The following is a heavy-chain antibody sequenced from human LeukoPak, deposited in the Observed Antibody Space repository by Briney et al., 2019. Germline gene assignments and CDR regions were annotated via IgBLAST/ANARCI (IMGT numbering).Heavy chain of an antibody. CDR3: TTEILWFGELFASDY. CDR1: GFTFSNAW. CDR2: IKSKTDGGTK. Sequence: GGSLRLSCAASGFTFSNAWMSWVRQAPGKGLEWVGRIKSKTDGGTKDYAAPVKGRFTISRDDSKNTLYLQMNSLKTEDTAVYYCTTEILWFGELFASDYWGQGTLVTVSS. D-gene: IGHD3-10*01. J-gene: IGHJ4*02. V-gene: IGHV3-15*01.